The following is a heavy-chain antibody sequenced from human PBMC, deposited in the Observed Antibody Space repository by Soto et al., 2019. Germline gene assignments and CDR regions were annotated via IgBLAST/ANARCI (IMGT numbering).Heavy chain of an antibody. D-gene: IGHD3-22*01. CDR1: GGSFSGYY. V-gene: IGHV4-34*01. Sequence: SETLSLTCAVYGGSFSGYYWSWIRQPPGKGLEWIGEINHSGSTNYNPSLKSRVTISVDTSKNQFSLKLSSVTAADTAVYYCASLTVRSYYYCYGMDVWGQGTTVTVSS. CDR2: INHSGST. CDR3: ASLTVRSYYYCYGMDV. J-gene: IGHJ6*02.